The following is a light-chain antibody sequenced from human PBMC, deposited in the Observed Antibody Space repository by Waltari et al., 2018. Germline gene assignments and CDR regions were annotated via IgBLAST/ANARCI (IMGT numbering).Light chain of an antibody. CDR2: DVN. J-gene: IGLJ3*02. V-gene: IGLV2-14*03. Sequence: QSSLTQPASVSGSPGQSITISCSRTSSDIRNVTCVPWYQQYPGKAPKLIIYDVNNRPSGVSDRFAGSTSGNTASLTISGLQAEDEADYYCSLYTTNTRVFGGGTKLTVL. CDR1: SSDIRNVTC. CDR3: SLYTTNTRV.